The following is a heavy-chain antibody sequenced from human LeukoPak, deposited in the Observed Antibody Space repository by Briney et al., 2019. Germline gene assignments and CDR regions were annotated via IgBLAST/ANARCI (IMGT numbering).Heavy chain of an antibody. CDR1: AGSISGYY. D-gene: IGHD3-9*01. CDR3: ARRFFDHHFFDY. V-gene: IGHV4-4*09. J-gene: IGHJ4*02. CDR2: IHASGST. Sequence: SETLSLTCSVSAGSISGYYWSWIRLPPGKGLEWIGYIHASGSTHYNSSLKSRVTILLDTSKNQFSLEVISLTAADTAVYYCARRFFDHHFFDYWGQGTLVTVSS.